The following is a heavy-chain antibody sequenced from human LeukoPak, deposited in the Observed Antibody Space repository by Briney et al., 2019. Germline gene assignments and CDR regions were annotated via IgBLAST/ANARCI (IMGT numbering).Heavy chain of an antibody. V-gene: IGHV3-23*01. CDR2: ILGIGVTT. J-gene: IGHJ4*02. CDR1: GFTFSNYA. D-gene: IGHD3-9*01. CDR3: AKWGDYDVLTGYYVPDY. Sequence: PGGSLRLSCAASGFTFSNYAMSWVRQAPGKGLEWVSAILGIGVTTYYADSVKGRFTVSRDNSKSTLYLQMNTLRAEDTALYYCAKWGDYDVLTGYYVPDYWGQGTLVTVSS.